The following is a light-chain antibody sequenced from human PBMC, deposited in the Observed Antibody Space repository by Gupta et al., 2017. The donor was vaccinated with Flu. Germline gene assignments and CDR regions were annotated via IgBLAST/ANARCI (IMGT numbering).Light chain of an antibody. CDR1: SSNIGSNT. V-gene: IGLV1-44*01. Sequence: QSVLTQQPSASGTPGQRVTISCSGSSSNIGSNTVNWYQQLPGTAPKLLIYSNNQRPSGVPDRFSGSKSGTSASLGISGLQSEDEADYYCAAWDDSLNGWVFGGGTKLTVL. CDR3: AAWDDSLNGWV. CDR2: SNN. J-gene: IGLJ3*02.